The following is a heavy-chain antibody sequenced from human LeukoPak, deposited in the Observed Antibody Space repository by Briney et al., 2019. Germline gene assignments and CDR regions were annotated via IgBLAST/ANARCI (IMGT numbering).Heavy chain of an antibody. Sequence: ASVKVSCKASGYTFTSYYMHWVRQAPGQGLEWMGIINPSGGSTSYAQKFQGRVMITADKSTSTAYMELSSLRSEDTAVYYCARSYDFWSGYYTVWGQGTLVTVSS. CDR2: INPSGGST. CDR1: GYTFTSYY. V-gene: IGHV1-46*01. D-gene: IGHD3-3*01. CDR3: ARSYDFWSGYYTV. J-gene: IGHJ4*02.